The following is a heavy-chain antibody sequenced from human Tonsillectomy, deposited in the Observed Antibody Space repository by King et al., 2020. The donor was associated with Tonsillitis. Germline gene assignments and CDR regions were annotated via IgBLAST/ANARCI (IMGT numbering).Heavy chain of an antibody. CDR2: ISAFNGKT. J-gene: IGHJ5*02. Sequence: QLVQSGAEVTRPGASVKVSCKGSGYSFTSYGISWVRQAPGQGLEWMGWISAFNGKTDYAQKFQGRGTMTTDTSTSTAYMELRGLRSDDTAVYYCARDRSRDYDFWTAGFDPWGQGTLVTVSS. CDR1: GYSFTSYG. D-gene: IGHD3-3*01. V-gene: IGHV1-18*01. CDR3: ARDRSRDYDFWTAGFDP.